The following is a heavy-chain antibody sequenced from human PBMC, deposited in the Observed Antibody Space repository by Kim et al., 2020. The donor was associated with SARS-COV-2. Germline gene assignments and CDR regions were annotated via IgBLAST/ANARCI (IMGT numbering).Heavy chain of an antibody. CDR3: AKDLRGSLSSEYFQH. Sequence: DSVKGRFTVSRDNSQNTLYLEMNSLRPEDTAVYYCAKDLRGSLSSEYFQHWGQGTLVAVSS. J-gene: IGHJ1*01. D-gene: IGHD3-16*01. V-gene: IGHV3-30*02.